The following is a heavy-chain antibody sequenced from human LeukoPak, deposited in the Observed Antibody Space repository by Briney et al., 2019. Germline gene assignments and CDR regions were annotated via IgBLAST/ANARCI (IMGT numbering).Heavy chain of an antibody. CDR1: GGTFSSYA. V-gene: IGHV1-18*01. J-gene: IGHJ4*02. CDR3: GRSMDSSTSRLIEY. CDR2: ISVYKGNT. Sequence: ASVKVSCKASGGTFSSYAISWVRQAPGQGLEWMEWISVYKGNTNYARKLQGRVTMTTDTSTSTVYMELRSLRSDDTAVYYCGRSMDSSTSRLIEYWGQGTLVTVSS. D-gene: IGHD6-6*01.